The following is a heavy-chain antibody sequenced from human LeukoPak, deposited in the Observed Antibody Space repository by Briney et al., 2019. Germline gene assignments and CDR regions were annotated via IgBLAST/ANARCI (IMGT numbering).Heavy chain of an antibody. J-gene: IGHJ6*02. Sequence: GESLKISCQGSGYDFGTYCIGWVRQMPGKGLEWMGVIYPGDSDTKYSPSFQGQVTISADKSVGSAYLQWSSLKSSDTALYYCARLPQDYYYHGMDVWGQGTTVTVS. V-gene: IGHV5-51*01. CDR1: GYDFGTYC. CDR3: ARLPQDYYYHGMDV. CDR2: IYPGDSDT.